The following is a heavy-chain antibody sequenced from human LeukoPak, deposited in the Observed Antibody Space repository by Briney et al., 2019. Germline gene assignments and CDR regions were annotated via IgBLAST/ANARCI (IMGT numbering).Heavy chain of an antibody. CDR3: ASAYGLGYCSGGSCYRRGWDY. D-gene: IGHD2-15*01. Sequence: PSETLSLTCAVYGGSFSGYYWSWIRQPPGKGLEWSGEINHSGSTNYNPSLKSRVTISVDTSKNQFSLKLSSVTAADTAVYYCASAYGLGYCSGGSCYRRGWDYWGQGTLVTVSS. J-gene: IGHJ4*02. CDR2: INHSGST. CDR1: GGSFSGYY. V-gene: IGHV4-34*01.